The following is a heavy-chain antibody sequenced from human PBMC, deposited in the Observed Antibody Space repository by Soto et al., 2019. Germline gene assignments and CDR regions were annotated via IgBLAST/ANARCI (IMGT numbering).Heavy chain of an antibody. Sequence: QVQLVQSGAEVKKPGASVTVSCKASGYIFTSYAITWVRQAPGQGLEWMGWINTFNGNTNYAQNLQGRVTMTTDTSTNTAYIEVRSLRSDDTAVYFCARVTFGSSYHFDYWGQGTLVTVSS. V-gene: IGHV1-18*01. CDR3: ARVTFGSSYHFDY. D-gene: IGHD3-10*01. J-gene: IGHJ4*02. CDR1: GYIFTSYA. CDR2: INTFNGNT.